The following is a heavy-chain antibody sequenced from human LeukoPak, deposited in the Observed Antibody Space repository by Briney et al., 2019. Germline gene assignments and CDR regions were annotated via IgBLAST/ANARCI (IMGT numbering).Heavy chain of an antibody. D-gene: IGHD2-15*01. Sequence: GGSLRLSCAASVFTFHNYAMSWVRQAPGKGLEWVSAISGSGRSTYYADSAKGRFNVYRDNSKNTLYLQMNGVRAEETAVYYCAKEEDIVVVIAASAGFDWWGQGTLVTVSS. CDR1: VFTFHNYA. J-gene: IGHJ4*02. CDR2: ISGSGRST. V-gene: IGHV3-23*01. CDR3: AKEEDIVVVIAASAGFDW.